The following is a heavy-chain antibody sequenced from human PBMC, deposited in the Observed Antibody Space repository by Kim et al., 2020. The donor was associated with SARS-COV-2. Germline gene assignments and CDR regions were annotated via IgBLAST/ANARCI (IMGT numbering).Heavy chain of an antibody. J-gene: IGHJ4*02. CDR1: GYTFTSYY. D-gene: IGHD5-12*01. CDR2: INPSGGST. Sequence: ASVKVSCKASGYTFTSYYMHWVRQAPGQGLEWMGIINPSGGSTSYAQKFQGRVTMTRDTSTSTVYMELSSLRSEDTAVYYCARGLGFPGRDGYNFSYWGQGTLVTVSS. V-gene: IGHV1-46*01. CDR3: ARGLGFPGRDGYNFSY.